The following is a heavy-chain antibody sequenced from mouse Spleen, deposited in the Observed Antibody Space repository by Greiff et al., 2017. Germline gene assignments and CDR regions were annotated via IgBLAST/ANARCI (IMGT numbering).Heavy chain of an antibody. CDR2: IYPGSDST. D-gene: IGHD3-2*01. CDR1: GYTFTTYW. J-gene: IGHJ4*01. CDR3: TIPRQLGLRKAVDY. V-gene: IGHV1S22*01. Sequence: LQQPGSELVRPGASVKLSCKASGYTFTTYWMHWVKQRPGQGLEWIGNIYPGSDSTNYDEKFKSKATLTVDTSSSTAYMQLSSLTSEDSAVYYCTIPRQLGLRKAVDYWGQGTSVTVSS.